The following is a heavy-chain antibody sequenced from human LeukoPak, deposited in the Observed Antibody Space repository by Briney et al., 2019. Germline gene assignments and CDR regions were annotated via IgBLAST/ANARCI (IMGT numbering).Heavy chain of an antibody. CDR3: ARLNGDYLVY. D-gene: IGHD4-17*01. J-gene: IGHJ4*02. CDR1: GFTFSSYD. Sequence: RPGGSLRLSCAASGFTFSSYDMTWVRQAPGRGLEWVSVIYSGGSTYYADSVKGRFTISRDNSKNTLYLQMNSLRAEDTAVYYCARLNGDYLVYWGQGTLVTVSS. CDR2: IYSGGST. V-gene: IGHV3-53*01.